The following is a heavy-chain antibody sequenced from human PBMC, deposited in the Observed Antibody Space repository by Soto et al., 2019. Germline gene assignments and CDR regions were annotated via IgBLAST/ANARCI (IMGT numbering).Heavy chain of an antibody. V-gene: IGHV3-11*01. D-gene: IGHD3-16*01. CDR2: ISSSGSTI. J-gene: IGHJ5*02. CDR1: GFTFSDYY. Sequence: PGGSLRLSCAASGFTFSDYYMSWIRQAPGKGLEWVSYISSSGSTIYYADSVKGRFTISRDNAKNSLYLQMNSLRAEDTAVYYCARDSMSTATIMITFGGVLQPWFDPWGQGTLVTVSS. CDR3: ARDSMSTATIMITFGGVLQPWFDP.